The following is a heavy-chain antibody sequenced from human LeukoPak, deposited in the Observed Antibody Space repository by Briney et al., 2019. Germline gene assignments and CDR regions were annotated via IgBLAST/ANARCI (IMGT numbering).Heavy chain of an antibody. V-gene: IGHV4-39*07. CDR3: ARNYGDYVQGFLDY. CDR2: IYYSGST. CDR1: GGSISSSSYY. D-gene: IGHD4-17*01. Sequence: PSETLSLTCTVSGGSISSSSYYWGWIRQPPGKGLEWIGSIYYSGSTYYNPSLKSRVTISVDTSKNQFSLKLSSVTAADTAVYYCARNYGDYVQGFLDYWGQGTLVTVSS. J-gene: IGHJ4*02.